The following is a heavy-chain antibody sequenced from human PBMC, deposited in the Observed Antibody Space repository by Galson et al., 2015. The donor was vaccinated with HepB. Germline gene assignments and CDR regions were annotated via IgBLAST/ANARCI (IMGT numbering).Heavy chain of an antibody. Sequence: SLRLSCAASGFTFSSYWMHWVRQAPGKGLVWVSRINSDGSSTSYADSVKGRFTISRDNAKNTLYLQMNSLRAEDTAVYYCARVGPRAAVPIDWGQGTLVTVSS. CDR3: ARVGPRAAVPID. CDR2: INSDGSST. CDR1: GFTFSSYW. J-gene: IGHJ4*02. V-gene: IGHV3-74*01. D-gene: IGHD6-13*01.